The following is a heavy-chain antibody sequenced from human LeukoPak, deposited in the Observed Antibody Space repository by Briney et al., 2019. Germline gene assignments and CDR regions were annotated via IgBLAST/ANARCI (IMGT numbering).Heavy chain of an antibody. CDR1: GFTFSSYW. CDR2: IKQDGSEK. Sequence: PGGSLRLSCAASGFTFSSYWMSWVRQAPGKGLEWVANIKQDGSEKYYVDSVKGRFTISRDNSKNTLYLQMNSLRAEDTAVYYCAKDSRGRVDYWGQGTLVTVSS. J-gene: IGHJ4*02. V-gene: IGHV3-7*03. D-gene: IGHD1-26*01. CDR3: AKDSRGRVDY.